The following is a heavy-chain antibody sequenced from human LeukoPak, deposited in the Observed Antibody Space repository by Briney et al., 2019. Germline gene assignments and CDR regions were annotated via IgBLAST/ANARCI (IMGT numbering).Heavy chain of an antibody. CDR3: VKDTRPASY. J-gene: IGHJ4*02. CDR1: GFTFTDHY. D-gene: IGHD2-15*01. V-gene: IGHV3-11*06. CDR2: ISPSTTDI. Sequence: PGGSLRLSCLASGFTFTDHYMTWIRQAPGRGLECLAYISPSTTDIKYADSVKGRFTTSRDNAKNSLYLQMNSLAAEDTAVYYCVKDTRPASYWGQGALVTVSS.